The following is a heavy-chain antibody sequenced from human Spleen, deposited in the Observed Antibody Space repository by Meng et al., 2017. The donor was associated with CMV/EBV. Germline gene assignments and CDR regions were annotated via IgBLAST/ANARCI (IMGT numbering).Heavy chain of an antibody. CDR2: INYSGGT. CDR3: ARGARFATYYDYVWGSYPFDY. D-gene: IGHD3-16*02. Sequence: FFRIWVHPPPWQGLEWIGEINYSGGTKYNPSLKSRVTISVDTSKNQFSLKLISVTAADTAVYYCARGARFATYYDYVWGSYPFDYWGQGTLVTVSS. CDR1: FF. V-gene: IGHV4-34*01. J-gene: IGHJ4*02.